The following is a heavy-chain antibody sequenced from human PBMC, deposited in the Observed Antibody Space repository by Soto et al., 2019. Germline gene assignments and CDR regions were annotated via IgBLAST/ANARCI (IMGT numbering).Heavy chain of an antibody. CDR1: GFTFSSYW. CDR3: ARVGRGFWYFDL. Sequence: EVQLVESGGGLVQPGGSLRLSCAASGFTFSSYWMHWVRQAPGKGLVWVSRMNSDGSTTSYADSVKGRLTISRDNAKNTVYLKMNSLTAEDTAVYYCARVGRGFWYFDLWGRGTLVTVSS. V-gene: IGHV3-74*01. CDR2: MNSDGSTT. J-gene: IGHJ2*01.